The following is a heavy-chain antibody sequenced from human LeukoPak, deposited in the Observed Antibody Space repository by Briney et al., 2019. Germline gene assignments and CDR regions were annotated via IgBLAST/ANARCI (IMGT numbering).Heavy chain of an antibody. V-gene: IGHV3-30*02. CDR2: IRYDGSNK. CDR1: GFTFSTYG. J-gene: IGHJ4*02. CDR3: AKEGYSSGWYEDY. Sequence: PGGSLRLSCAAAGFTFSTYGIHWVRLAPGMGLEWVAFIRYDGSNKYYADSVKGRFTISRDNFMNTVYLQMNSLRPEDTAGYYCAKEGYSSGWYEDYWGQGTLVTVSS. D-gene: IGHD6-19*01.